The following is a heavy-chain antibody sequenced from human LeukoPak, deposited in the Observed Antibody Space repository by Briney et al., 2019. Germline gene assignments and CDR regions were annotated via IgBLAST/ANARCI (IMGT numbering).Heavy chain of an antibody. CDR2: MNPNSGNT. J-gene: IGHJ4*02. Sequence: ASVKVSCKASGYTFTSYDINWVRQATGQGLEWMGWMNPNSGNTGYALKFQGRVTMTRNTSISTAYMELSSLRSEDTAVYYCARGKKTIGDPDYWGQGTLVTVSS. D-gene: IGHD4/OR15-4a*01. CDR1: GYTFTSYD. V-gene: IGHV1-8*01. CDR3: ARGKKTIGDPDY.